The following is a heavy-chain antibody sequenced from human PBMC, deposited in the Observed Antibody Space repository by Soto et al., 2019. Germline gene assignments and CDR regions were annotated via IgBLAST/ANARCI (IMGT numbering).Heavy chain of an antibody. D-gene: IGHD3-10*01. J-gene: IGHJ3*02. CDR1: GGSISSGGYS. Sequence: QLQLQESGSGLVKPSQTLSLTCAVSGGSISSGGYSWSWIRQPPGKGLEWIGYIYHSGSTYYNPSLKSRDTISVDRSKNQFSLKLSSVTAADTAVYYCARAHGSGWGAFDIWGQGTMVTVSS. V-gene: IGHV4-30-2*01. CDR2: IYHSGST. CDR3: ARAHGSGWGAFDI.